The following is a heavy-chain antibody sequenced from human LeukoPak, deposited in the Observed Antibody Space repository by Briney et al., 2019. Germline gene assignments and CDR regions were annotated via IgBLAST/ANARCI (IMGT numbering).Heavy chain of an antibody. J-gene: IGHJ4*02. V-gene: IGHV3-30-3*01. Sequence: GRSLRLSCAASGFTFSSYAMHWVRQAPGKGLEWVAVISYDGSNKYYADSVKGRFTISRDNSKNTLYLQMNSLRAEDTAGYYCARAIAAAGIPSDYWGQGTLVTVSS. CDR2: ISYDGSNK. CDR1: GFTFSSYA. CDR3: ARAIAAAGIPSDY. D-gene: IGHD6-13*01.